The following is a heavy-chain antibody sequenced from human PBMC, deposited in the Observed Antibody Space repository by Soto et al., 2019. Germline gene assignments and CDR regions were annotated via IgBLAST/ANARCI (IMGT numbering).Heavy chain of an antibody. J-gene: IGHJ4*02. CDR1: GYSFTSYW. D-gene: IGHD3-9*01. CDR3: ARRREDTLTGPFDY. CDR2: LDPSDSYT. Sequence: GESLKISCKGSGYSFTSYWISRVRQMPGKGLEWMGRLDPSDSYTNYSPSFQGHVTISADKSINTAYLQWSSLKASDTAMYYCARRREDTLTGPFDYWGQGTLVTVSS. V-gene: IGHV5-10-1*01.